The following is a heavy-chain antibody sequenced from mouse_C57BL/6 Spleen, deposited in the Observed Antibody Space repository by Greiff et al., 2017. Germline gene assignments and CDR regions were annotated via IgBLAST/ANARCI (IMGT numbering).Heavy chain of an antibody. D-gene: IGHD1-1*01. CDR2: IDPETGGT. CDR1: GYTFTDYE. Sequence: VQGVESGAELVRPGASVTLSCKASGYTFTDYEMHWVKQTPVHGLEWIGAIDPETGGTAYNQKFKGKAILTADKSSSTAYMELRSLTSEDSAVYYCTQITRGYFDVWGTGTTVTVSS. CDR3: TQITRGYFDV. V-gene: IGHV1-15*01. J-gene: IGHJ1*03.